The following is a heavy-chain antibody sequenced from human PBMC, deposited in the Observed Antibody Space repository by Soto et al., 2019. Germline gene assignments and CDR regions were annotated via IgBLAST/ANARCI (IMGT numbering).Heavy chain of an antibody. D-gene: IGHD1-7*01. CDR2: IYYSGST. J-gene: IGHJ4*02. CDR3: ARDKTTGLFDY. CDR1: GGSISRYY. V-gene: IGHV4-59*12. Sequence: SETLSLTCTVSGGSISRYYWSWIRQPPGKGLEYIGHIYYSGSTHYNPPLKSRVTISVDTSKNQFSLKLTSVTAADTAVYYCARDKTTGLFDYWGQGTLVTVAS.